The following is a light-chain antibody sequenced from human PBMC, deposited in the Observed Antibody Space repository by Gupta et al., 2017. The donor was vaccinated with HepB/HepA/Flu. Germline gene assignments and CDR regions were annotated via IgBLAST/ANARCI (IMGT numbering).Light chain of an antibody. CDR1: SSDVGGYNY. V-gene: IGLV2-14*01. J-gene: IGLJ3*02. CDR2: DVS. Sequence: QSALTQPASVSGSPGQSITISCTGTSSDVGGYNYVSWYQQHPGKAPKRMIYDVSNRPSGVASRFSGSKSGNTASLTISGLQADDEADYYCSSYTSSSTRLFGGGTKLTGL. CDR3: SSYTSSSTRL.